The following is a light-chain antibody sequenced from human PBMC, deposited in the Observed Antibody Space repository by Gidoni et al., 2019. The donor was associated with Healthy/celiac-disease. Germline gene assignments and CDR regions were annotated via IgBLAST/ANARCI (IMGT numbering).Light chain of an antibody. CDR3: QQRSNWYT. CDR2: DAS. Sequence: EIFLPQSPAPLSLSPGERATLSCRASQSVSSYLAWYQQKPGQAPRLLIYDASNRATGIPARFSGSGSGTDFTLTISSLEPEDFAVYYCQQRSNWYTFGQGTKLEIK. V-gene: IGKV3-11*01. J-gene: IGKJ2*01. CDR1: QSVSSY.